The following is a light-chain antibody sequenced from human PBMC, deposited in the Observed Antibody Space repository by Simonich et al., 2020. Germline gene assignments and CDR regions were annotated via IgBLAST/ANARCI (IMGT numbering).Light chain of an antibody. V-gene: IGKV2-30*02. CDR2: KVS. Sequence: DVVMTQSPLSLPVTLGQPASISCRSSQSLVHSDGNTYLNWFQQRPGQSPRHLIYKVSNRDAGVPDRFSGSGSVTEFTLKISRVEAEDVGVYYCMQGTHWPLTFGGGTKVEIK. CDR3: MQGTHWPLT. CDR1: QSLVHSDGNTY. J-gene: IGKJ4*01.